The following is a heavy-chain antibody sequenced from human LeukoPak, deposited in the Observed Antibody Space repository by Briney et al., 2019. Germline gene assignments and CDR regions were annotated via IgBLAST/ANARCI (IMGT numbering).Heavy chain of an antibody. CDR3: ARGHGPLYSNHWYYFHY. Sequence: PGGSLRLSWAACGFTFSSYARWWVRQAPGKGLEWVAVILYDGSNKYYADSVKGRFTISRDNSKNTLYLQMNSLRTEDTAVYYCARGHGPLYSNHWYYFHYWGQGTLVTVSS. J-gene: IGHJ4*02. V-gene: IGHV3-30-3*01. CDR1: GFTFSSYA. D-gene: IGHD6-13*01. CDR2: ILYDGSNK.